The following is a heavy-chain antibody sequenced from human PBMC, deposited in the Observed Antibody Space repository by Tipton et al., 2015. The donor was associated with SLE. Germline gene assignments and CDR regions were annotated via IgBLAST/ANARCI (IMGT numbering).Heavy chain of an antibody. J-gene: IGHJ2*01. V-gene: IGHV3-21*01. CDR2: IISSSSYI. Sequence: SLRLSCAASGFTFSSYSMNWVRQAPGKGLEWVSSIISSSSYIYYADSVKGRFTISRDNAKNSLYLQMNSLRAEDTAVYYCASQAGWYFDLWGRGTLVTVSS. CDR3: ASQAGWYFDL. CDR1: GFTFSSYS.